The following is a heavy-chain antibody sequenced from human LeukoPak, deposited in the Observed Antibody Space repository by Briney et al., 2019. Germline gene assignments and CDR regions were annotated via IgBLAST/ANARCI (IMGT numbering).Heavy chain of an antibody. J-gene: IGHJ4*02. V-gene: IGHV3-23*01. Sequence: GGSLRLSCAASGFTFSSYDMSWVRQAPGKGLEWVSVISGSGGSTYYADSVKGRFTISRDNSKNTLYLQMNSLRAEDTAVYYCTKDEFSYSSSWSDPYDYWGQGTLVTVSS. CDR3: TKDEFSYSSSWSDPYDY. CDR2: ISGSGGST. CDR1: GFTFSSYD. D-gene: IGHD6-13*01.